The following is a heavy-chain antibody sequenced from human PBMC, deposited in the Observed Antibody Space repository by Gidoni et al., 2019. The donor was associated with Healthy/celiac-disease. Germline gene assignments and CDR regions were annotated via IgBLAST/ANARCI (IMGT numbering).Heavy chain of an antibody. J-gene: IGHJ6*02. CDR2: ISYDGSNK. CDR3: AKDHLSSSALHYGMDV. V-gene: IGHV3-30*18. D-gene: IGHD6-13*01. Sequence: QVQLVESGGGLVQPGRSLRLSCAASGFTFSSYGMHWVRQAPGKGLEWVAVISYDGSNKYYADSVKGRFTISRYNSKNTLYLQMNSLRAEDTAVYYCAKDHLSSSALHYGMDVWGQGTTVTVSS. CDR1: GFTFSSYG.